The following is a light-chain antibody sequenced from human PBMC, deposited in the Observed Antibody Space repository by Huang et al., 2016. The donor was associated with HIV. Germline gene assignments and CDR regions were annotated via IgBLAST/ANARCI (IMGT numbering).Light chain of an antibody. CDR3: QQNNVWPLT. Sequence: EIVMTHSPATLSVSPGESATLSCGTSQSVSSTVAWYQEKPGQLPRLLIDCASTRGAGIPDRFRGSGAGTEFTLTISSLQSEDFAVYYCQQNNVWPLTFGGGTKVGIK. V-gene: IGKV3-15*01. CDR2: CAS. J-gene: IGKJ4*01. CDR1: QSVSST.